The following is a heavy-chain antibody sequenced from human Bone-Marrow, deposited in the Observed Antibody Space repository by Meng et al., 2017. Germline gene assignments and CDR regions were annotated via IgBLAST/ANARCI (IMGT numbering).Heavy chain of an antibody. CDR2: INHSGST. Sequence: SETLSLTCAVYGGSFSGYYWSWIRQPPGKGLEWIGEINHSGSTNYNPSLKSRVTISVDTSKNQFSLKLSSVTAADTAVYYCARSYYDFWSGYLTPFDYWGQGTLVT. V-gene: IGHV4-34*01. CDR1: GGSFSGYY. J-gene: IGHJ4*02. D-gene: IGHD3-3*01. CDR3: ARSYYDFWSGYLTPFDY.